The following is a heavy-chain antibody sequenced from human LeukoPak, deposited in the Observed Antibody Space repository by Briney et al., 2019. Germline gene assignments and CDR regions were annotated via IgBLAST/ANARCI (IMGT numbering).Heavy chain of an antibody. D-gene: IGHD3-22*01. CDR2: IYYIGTT. J-gene: IGHJ4*02. Sequence: SETLSLTCTVSGGSISTFYWSWIRQPPGKGLEWIGYIYYIGTTNYNPSLKSRVTISVDTSKNQFSLKLSSVTAADTAIYYCASWGNDYDFDYWGQGTLVTVSS. CDR3: ASWGNDYDFDY. CDR1: GGSISTFY. V-gene: IGHV4-59*12.